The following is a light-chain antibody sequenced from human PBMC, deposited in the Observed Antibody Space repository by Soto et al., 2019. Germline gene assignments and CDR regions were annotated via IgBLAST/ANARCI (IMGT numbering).Light chain of an antibody. Sequence: EIVMTQSPGTLSVSPGERATLSCRASENLNTNLAWYQQRPGQAPRLLIYGASTRATSVPARFTGSGSGTDFTLTISSLQFEDFAVYFCQQYKNWPPWTFGQGTKVDI. CDR2: GAS. J-gene: IGKJ1*01. CDR3: QQYKNWPPWT. CDR1: ENLNTN. V-gene: IGKV3-15*01.